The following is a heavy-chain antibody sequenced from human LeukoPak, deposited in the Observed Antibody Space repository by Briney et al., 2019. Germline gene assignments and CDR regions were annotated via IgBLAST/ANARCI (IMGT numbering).Heavy chain of an antibody. CDR3: AREGRAGYSTSWYYFDY. CDR2: IYTGGST. CDR1: GFTVSSNY. D-gene: IGHD6-13*01. Sequence: GGSLRLSCAVSGFTVSSNYMSWVRQPPGKGLEWVSGIYTGGSTYSADSVKGRFTIFRDNSKNTLHLQMHSLRVEDTAVYYCAREGRAGYSTSWYYFDYWGQGTLVTVSS. V-gene: IGHV3-53*01. J-gene: IGHJ4*02.